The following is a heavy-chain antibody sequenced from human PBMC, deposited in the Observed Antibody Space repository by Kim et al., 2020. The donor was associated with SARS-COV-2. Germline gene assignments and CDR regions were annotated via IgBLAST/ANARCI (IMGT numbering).Heavy chain of an antibody. V-gene: IGHV4-39*01. CDR1: GGSLSSRTSY. Sequence: SETLSLTCTVSGGSLSSRTSYWGWIRQPPGKELEWIANTYFTGTTYYNSSLTSRVTLSVDTYKNQSSLKLSSVTAADTAVYSCARVSYGSGSYYKAMDVWGQGTPVTVSS. CDR2: TYFTGTT. J-gene: IGHJ6*02. D-gene: IGHD3-10*01. CDR3: ARVSYGSGSYYKAMDV.